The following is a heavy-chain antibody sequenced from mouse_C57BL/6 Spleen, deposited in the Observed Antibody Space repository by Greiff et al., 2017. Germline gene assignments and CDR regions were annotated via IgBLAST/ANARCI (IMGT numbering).Heavy chain of an antibody. J-gene: IGHJ3*01. CDR1: GFTFSDYG. Sequence: DVHLVESGGGLVKPGGSLKLSCAASGFTFSDYGMHWVRQAPEKGLAWVAYISSGSSTIYYADTVKGRFTISRDNAKNTLFLQMTSLRSEDTAMYYCAILWFAYWGQGTLVTVSA. V-gene: IGHV5-17*01. CDR3: AILWFAY. CDR2: ISSGSSTI.